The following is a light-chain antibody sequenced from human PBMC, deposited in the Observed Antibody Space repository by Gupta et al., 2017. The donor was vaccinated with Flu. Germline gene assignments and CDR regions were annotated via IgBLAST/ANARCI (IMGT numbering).Light chain of an antibody. J-gene: IGKJ2*03. V-gene: IGKV1-39*01. CDR2: AAT. Sequence: DFQMTPSPSSLSASVGDRVTITCLASQSIRGYLNWHQQRAGKAPKLLMYAATSLQSGVPSRFSGSASGTDITLIISRLHPEDFATYYSQRSYGTPYSFGEGTKLEI. CDR3: QRSYGTPYS. CDR1: QSIRGY.